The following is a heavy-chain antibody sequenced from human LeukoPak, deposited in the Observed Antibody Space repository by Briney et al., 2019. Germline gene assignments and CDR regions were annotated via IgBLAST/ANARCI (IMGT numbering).Heavy chain of an antibody. J-gene: IGHJ6*03. CDR3: AKTTVTSEEYFYYMDV. CDR2: IIAYNGNT. V-gene: IGHV1-18*01. Sequence: GASVKVSCKTSGYTFTSYGLRWVRQAPGQGLEWMGCIIAYNGNTYYSQKLQGRVTMTTDTSTSTAYMELRSLRSDDTAVYYCAKTTVTSEEYFYYMDVWGKGTTVTVSS. D-gene: IGHD4-17*01. CDR1: GYTFTSYG.